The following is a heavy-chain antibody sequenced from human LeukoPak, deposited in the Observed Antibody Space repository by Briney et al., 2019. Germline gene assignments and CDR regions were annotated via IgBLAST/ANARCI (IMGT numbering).Heavy chain of an antibody. J-gene: IGHJ4*02. Sequence: GGSLRLSCAASGFTFSSYSMNWVRQAPGKWLEWVSSISSSSSYIYYADSVKGRFTISRDNAKNSLYLQMNSLRAEDTAVYYCARDRREGYSYAPGYFDYWGQGTLVTVSS. CDR1: GFTFSSYS. V-gene: IGHV3-21*01. D-gene: IGHD5-18*01. CDR3: ARDRREGYSYAPGYFDY. CDR2: ISSSSSYI.